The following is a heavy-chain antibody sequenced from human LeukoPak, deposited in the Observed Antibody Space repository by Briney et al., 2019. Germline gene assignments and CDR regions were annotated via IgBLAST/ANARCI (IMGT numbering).Heavy chain of an antibody. J-gene: IGHJ4*02. CDR3: ARNWGGPGYSSSWYLGY. V-gene: IGHV1-2*02. CDR2: INPNSGGT. CDR1: GYTFTGYY. D-gene: IGHD6-13*01. Sequence: ASVKVSCKASGYTFTGYYMHWVRQAPGQGLEWMGWINPNSGGTNYAQKFQGRVTMTRDTSISTAYMELSRLRSDDTAVYYRARNWGGPGYSSSWYLGYWGQGTLVTVSS.